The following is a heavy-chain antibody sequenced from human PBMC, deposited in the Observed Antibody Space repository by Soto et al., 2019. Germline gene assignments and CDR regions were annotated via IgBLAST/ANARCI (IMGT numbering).Heavy chain of an antibody. J-gene: IGHJ5*02. D-gene: IGHD3-10*01. Sequence: QVQLQQWGAGLLKPSETLSLTCAVYGGSFSGYYWSWIRQPPGKGLECIGEINHSGSTNYNPSLKSRVTISVDTSKNQFSLKLSSVTAADTAVYYCAGERGGWFDPWGQGTLVTVSS. V-gene: IGHV4-34*01. CDR2: INHSGST. CDR1: GGSFSGYY. CDR3: AGERGGWFDP.